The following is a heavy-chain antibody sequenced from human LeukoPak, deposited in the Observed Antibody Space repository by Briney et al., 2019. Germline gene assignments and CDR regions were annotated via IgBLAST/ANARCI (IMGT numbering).Heavy chain of an antibody. V-gene: IGHV4-59*08. J-gene: IGHJ4*02. CDR2: IYSSGST. D-gene: IGHD3-3*01. Sequence: SETLSLTCTVSGGSISNYYWSWIRQPPGKGLEWIGYIYSSGSTKYNPSLKGRVTISVDTSKNQFSLKLSSVTAADTAVYYCARHRRFLEWLSFFDYWGQGTLVTVSS. CDR3: ARHRRFLEWLSFFDY. CDR1: GGSISNYY.